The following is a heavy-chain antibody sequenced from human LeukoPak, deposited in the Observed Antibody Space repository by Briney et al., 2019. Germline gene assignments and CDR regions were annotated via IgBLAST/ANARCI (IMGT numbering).Heavy chain of an antibody. CDR1: GGTFSSYA. Sequence: ASVKVSCKASGGTFSSYAISWVRQAPGQGLEWMGGIIPIFGTANYAQKFQGRVTITTDESTSTAYMELSSLRSEDTAVYYCARRVYYDSSGYYPLDYWGQGTLVTVSS. D-gene: IGHD3-22*01. J-gene: IGHJ4*02. CDR3: ARRVYYDSSGYYPLDY. CDR2: IIPIFGTA. V-gene: IGHV1-69*05.